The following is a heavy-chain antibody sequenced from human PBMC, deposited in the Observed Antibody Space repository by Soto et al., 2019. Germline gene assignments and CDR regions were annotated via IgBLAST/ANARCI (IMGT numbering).Heavy chain of an antibody. CDR3: ARAPFTIYDTSGYYDY. CDR2: IWYDGSKK. V-gene: IGHV3-33*01. D-gene: IGHD3-22*01. J-gene: IGHJ4*02. Sequence: LRLSCAASGFTFSSSGMHWVRQAPGKGLEWVAIIWYDGSKKYYADSVKGRFTISRDNSKNTVYLQMNSLRAEDTAVYYCARAPFTIYDTSGYYDYWGQGTLVTVSS. CDR1: GFTFSSSG.